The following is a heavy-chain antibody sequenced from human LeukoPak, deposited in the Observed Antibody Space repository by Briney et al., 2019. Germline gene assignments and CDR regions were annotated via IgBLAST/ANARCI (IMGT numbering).Heavy chain of an antibody. D-gene: IGHD6-19*01. Sequence: GGSLRLSCAASGFTFSKYWMLWVRQAPGKGLESVSRINTDGTVTTYADSVKGRFAVSRDNADNTMFLQMNSVRDEDTAVYYCAAKQWLAPPPDSWGQGTPVTVSS. J-gene: IGHJ4*02. CDR3: AAKQWLAPPPDS. CDR2: INTDGTVT. V-gene: IGHV3-74*01. CDR1: GFTFSKYW.